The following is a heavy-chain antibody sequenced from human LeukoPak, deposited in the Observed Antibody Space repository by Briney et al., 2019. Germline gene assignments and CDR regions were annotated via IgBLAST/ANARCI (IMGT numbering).Heavy chain of an antibody. Sequence: GGSLRLSCAASGFTFSRHWMTWVRQAPGKGLEWVANIKRGGREKNYVDSVKGRFYISRDNVEDSLHLQMNSLRAEDTAVYYCARVRVSGWTECMDYWGQGTLVTVSA. J-gene: IGHJ4*02. CDR3: ARVRVSGWTECMDY. D-gene: IGHD6-19*01. CDR1: GFTFSRHW. V-gene: IGHV3-7*01. CDR2: IKRGGREK.